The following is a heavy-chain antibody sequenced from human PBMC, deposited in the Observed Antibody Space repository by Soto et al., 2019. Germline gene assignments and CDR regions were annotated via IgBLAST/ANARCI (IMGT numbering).Heavy chain of an antibody. J-gene: IGHJ4*02. D-gene: IGHD6-13*01. CDR3: ARSGIRERAAAGGLDY. Sequence: ASVKVSCKASGYTFTSYDINWVRQATGQGLEWMGWMNPNSGNTGYAQKFQGRVTMTRNTSISTAYMELSSLRSEDTAVYYCARSGIRERAAAGGLDYWGQGTLVTVSS. V-gene: IGHV1-8*01. CDR1: GYTFTSYD. CDR2: MNPNSGNT.